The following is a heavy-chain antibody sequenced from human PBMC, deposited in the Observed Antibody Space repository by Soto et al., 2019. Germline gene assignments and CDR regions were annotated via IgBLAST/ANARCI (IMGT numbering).Heavy chain of an antibody. V-gene: IGHV3-21*01. Sequence: PGGSLRLSCAASGFTFSSYSMNWVRQAPGKGLEWVSSISSSSSYIYYADSVKGRFTISRDNAKNSLYLQMNSLRAEDTAVYYCARAVRYSSSWYGFDIWGQGTMVTVSS. J-gene: IGHJ3*02. CDR2: ISSSSSYI. D-gene: IGHD6-13*01. CDR1: GFTFSSYS. CDR3: ARAVRYSSSWYGFDI.